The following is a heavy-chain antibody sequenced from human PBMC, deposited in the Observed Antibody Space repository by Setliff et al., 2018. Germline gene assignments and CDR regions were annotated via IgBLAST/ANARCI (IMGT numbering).Heavy chain of an antibody. D-gene: IGHD3-22*01. J-gene: IGHJ2*01. CDR3: ARGRASGGYFEVWYSDL. V-gene: IGHV1-8*03. Sequence: ASVKVSCKASGYTFMSYDINWVRQATGQGLEWVGWMDPNSGNTAHGRKFQDRVTITRNTSISTAYMELSSLRSEDTAVYYCARGRASGGYFEVWYSDLWGRGTLVT. CDR1: GYTFMSYD. CDR2: MDPNSGNT.